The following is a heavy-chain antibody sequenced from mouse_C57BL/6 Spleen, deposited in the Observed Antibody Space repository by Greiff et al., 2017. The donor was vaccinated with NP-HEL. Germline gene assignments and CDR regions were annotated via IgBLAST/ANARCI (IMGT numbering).Heavy chain of an antibody. V-gene: IGHV1-55*01. D-gene: IGHD1-1*01. CDR1: GYTFTSYW. J-gene: IGHJ2*01. CDR2: IYPGSGST. CDR3: ARKITTVVAVDY. Sequence: QVQLQQPGAELVKPGASVKMSCKASGYTFTSYWITWVKQRPGQGLEWIGDIYPGSGSTNYNEKFKSKATLTVDTSSSTAHMQLSSLTSEDSAVYYCARKITTVVAVDYWGQGTTLTVSS.